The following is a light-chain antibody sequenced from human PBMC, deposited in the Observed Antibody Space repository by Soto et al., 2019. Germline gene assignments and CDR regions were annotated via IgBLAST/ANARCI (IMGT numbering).Light chain of an antibody. Sequence: QSVLTQPASVSGSPGQSITISCTGTSSDVGSYNLVSWYQQHPGKAPKLMIYEGSKRPSGVSNRFSGSKSGNTASLTISGLQAEDEADYYCCSYAGSSTGKVFGGGTKLTVL. V-gene: IGLV2-23*01. CDR2: EGS. CDR1: SSDVGSYNL. CDR3: CSYAGSSTGKV. J-gene: IGLJ2*01.